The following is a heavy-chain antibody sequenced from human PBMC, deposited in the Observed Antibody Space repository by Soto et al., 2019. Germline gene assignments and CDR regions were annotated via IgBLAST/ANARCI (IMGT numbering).Heavy chain of an antibody. D-gene: IGHD2-2*01. CDR2: INHSGST. J-gene: IGHJ5*02. CDR3: ARGRSRYSNTFHTWLDP. CDR1: GESFSGFH. V-gene: IGHV4-34*01. Sequence: TETLSLTCAVYGESFSGFHWNWIRQPPGKGLEWIGEINHSGSTTYTPSLKSRVTISRDTPRNQFSLKLSSVTAADTAVYYCARGRSRYSNTFHTWLDPWGQGALVTVSS.